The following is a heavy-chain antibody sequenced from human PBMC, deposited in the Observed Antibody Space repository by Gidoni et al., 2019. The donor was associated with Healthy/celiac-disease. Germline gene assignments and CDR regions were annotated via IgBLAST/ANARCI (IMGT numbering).Heavy chain of an antibody. Sequence: ELQLLESGGGLVHPGGSLRFSCAAPGFPFSIYELQWVRQAPWKGLEWVSYISSRGRNIYYEDSVKGRFTISRDNAKNSLYLKMNSRRAEDTAVYYCARERGGKPDYGDYTYYFDYWGQGTLVTVSS. CDR2: ISSRGRNI. V-gene: IGHV3-48*03. D-gene: IGHD4-17*01. CDR3: ARERGGKPDYGDYTYYFDY. J-gene: IGHJ4*02. CDR1: GFPFSIYE.